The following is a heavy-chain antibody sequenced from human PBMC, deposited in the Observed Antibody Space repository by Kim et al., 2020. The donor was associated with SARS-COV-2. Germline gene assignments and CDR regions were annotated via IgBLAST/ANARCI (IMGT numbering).Heavy chain of an antibody. CDR1: GYSFTSYW. Sequence: GESLKISCKGSGYSFTSYWIGWVRQMPGKGLEWMGIIYPGDSDTRYSPSFQGQVTISADKSISTAYLQWSSLKASDTAMYYCARRKRYYYGSGSYWFDYWGQGTLVTVSS. V-gene: IGHV5-51*01. CDR3: ARRKRYYYGSGSYWFDY. CDR2: IYPGDSDT. D-gene: IGHD3-10*01. J-gene: IGHJ4*02.